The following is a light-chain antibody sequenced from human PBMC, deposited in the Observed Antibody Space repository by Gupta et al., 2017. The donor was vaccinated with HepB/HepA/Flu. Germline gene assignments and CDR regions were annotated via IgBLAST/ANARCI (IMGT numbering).Light chain of an antibody. CDR2: DIS. Sequence: IVLTQSPAALSLSLGERATLSCRASQSVRTYLAWYQQKPGLAPRLLIYDISNRATGIPARFSGSGSGTDFTLTINSLEPEDVAVYYCQQRYSGPLTFGGGTTVEIK. CDR3: QQRYSGPLT. CDR1: QSVRTY. J-gene: IGKJ4*01. V-gene: IGKV3-11*01.